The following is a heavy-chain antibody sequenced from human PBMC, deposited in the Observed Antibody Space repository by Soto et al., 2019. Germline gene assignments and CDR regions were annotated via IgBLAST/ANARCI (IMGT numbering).Heavy chain of an antibody. J-gene: IGHJ6*02. CDR1: GFTFSTYA. CDR3: ARPEYSSSSYGMDV. CDR2: ISGSGRET. V-gene: IGHV3-23*01. D-gene: IGHD6-6*01. Sequence: PGGSLRLSCAASGFTFSTYAMSWVRQAPGKGLEWVSDISGSGRETYYADPVKGRFTISRDNSKNSLYLQMNSLRDEDTAVYYCARPEYSSSSYGMDVWGQGTTVTVSS.